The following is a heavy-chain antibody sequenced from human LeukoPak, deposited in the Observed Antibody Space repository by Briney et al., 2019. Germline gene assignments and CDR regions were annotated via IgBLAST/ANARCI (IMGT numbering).Heavy chain of an antibody. D-gene: IGHD2-21*02. CDR2: IIPILCIA. CDR3: ALAQYCGGDCGDAFDI. V-gene: IGHV1-69*04. J-gene: IGHJ3*02. CDR1: GCTFSNYV. Sequence: SSVNVSFKSSGCTFSNYVISWVRQAPGQGGEWMGRIIPILCIANYAQKFQDRVPITADKSTSTAYMELSSLRLGDAAVYDCALAQYCGGDCGDAFDIWGQGTMVTVSS.